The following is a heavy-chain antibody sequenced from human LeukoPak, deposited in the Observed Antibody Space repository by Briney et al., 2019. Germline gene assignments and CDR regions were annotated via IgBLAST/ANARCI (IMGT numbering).Heavy chain of an antibody. V-gene: IGHV4-30-4*08. CDR1: GGSISSGDYY. Sequence: PSQTLSLTCTVSGGSISSGDYYWSWIRQPPGKGLEWIGYIYYSGSTYYNPSLKSRVNISVDTSKNQFSLKLSSVTAADTAVCYCARGGLQYRAEYFQHWGQGTLVTVSS. CDR2: IYYSGST. CDR3: ARGGLQYRAEYFQH. J-gene: IGHJ1*01. D-gene: IGHD4-11*01.